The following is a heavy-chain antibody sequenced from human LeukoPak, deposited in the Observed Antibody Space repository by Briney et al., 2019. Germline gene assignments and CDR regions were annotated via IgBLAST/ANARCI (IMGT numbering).Heavy chain of an antibody. CDR2: IKQDGSEK. D-gene: IGHD6-13*01. V-gene: IGHV3-7*03. Sequence: GGSLRLSCAASGFTFSSYSMSWVRQAPGKGLEWVANIKQDGSEKYYVDSVKGRFTISRDNAKNSLYLQMNSLRAEDTAVYYCAGYRPQQPHFDYWGQGTLVTVSS. CDR1: GFTFSSYS. J-gene: IGHJ4*02. CDR3: AGYRPQQPHFDY.